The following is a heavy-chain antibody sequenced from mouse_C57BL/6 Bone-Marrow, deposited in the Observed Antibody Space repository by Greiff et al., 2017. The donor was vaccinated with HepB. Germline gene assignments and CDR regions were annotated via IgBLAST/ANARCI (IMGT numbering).Heavy chain of an antibody. D-gene: IGHD4-1*01. Sequence: EVKLMESGGGLVQPGGSMKLSCVASGFTFSNYWMNWVRQSPEKGLEWVAQIRLKSDNYATHYAESVKGRFTISRDDSKSSVYLQMNNLRAEDTGIYYCTNGTGSWFAYWGQGTLVTVSA. V-gene: IGHV6-3*01. J-gene: IGHJ3*01. CDR1: GFTFSNYW. CDR2: IRLKSDNYAT. CDR3: TNGTGSWFAY.